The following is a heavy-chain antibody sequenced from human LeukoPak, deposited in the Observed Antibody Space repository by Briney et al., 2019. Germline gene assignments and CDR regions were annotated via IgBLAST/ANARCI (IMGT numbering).Heavy chain of an antibody. Sequence: ASVTVSCMASGYTFTSYYMHWVRQAPGQGLEWMGIINPSGGSTNYAQKLQGRVTMTRDTSTSTVYMDLSSLRSEDTAVYYCARATYSYGVDYYYYYGMDVWGHGTTVTVSS. D-gene: IGHD5-18*01. CDR2: INPSGGST. J-gene: IGHJ6*02. CDR1: GYTFTSYY. CDR3: ARATYSYGVDYYYYYGMDV. V-gene: IGHV1-46*01.